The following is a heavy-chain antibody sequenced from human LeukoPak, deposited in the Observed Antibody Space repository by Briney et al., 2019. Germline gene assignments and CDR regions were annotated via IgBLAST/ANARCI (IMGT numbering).Heavy chain of an antibody. Sequence: PSETLSLTCAVYGGSFSGYYWSWIRQPPGKGLEWIGEINHSGSTNYNPSLKSRVTMSVDTSKNQFSLKLSSVTAADTAVYYCARERPVAGPYYYYYMDVWGKGTTVTISS. CDR2: INHSGST. J-gene: IGHJ6*03. CDR3: ARERPVAGPYYYYYMDV. V-gene: IGHV4-34*01. D-gene: IGHD6-19*01. CDR1: GGSFSGYY.